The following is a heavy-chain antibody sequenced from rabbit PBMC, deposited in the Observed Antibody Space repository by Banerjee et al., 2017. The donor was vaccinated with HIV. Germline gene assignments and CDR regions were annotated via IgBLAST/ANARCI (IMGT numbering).Heavy chain of an antibody. V-gene: IGHV1S45*01. Sequence: QEQLEESGGGLVKPEGSLTLTCKASGFDLSSYYDMCWVRQAPGKGLEWIACIYTGSSSTWYASWAKGRFTISKTSSTTVTLQMTSLTAADTATYFCVRDGVYVSGWGQTFNLWGQGTLVTVS. CDR1: GFDLSSYYD. CDR2: IYTGSSST. J-gene: IGHJ4*01. CDR3: VRDGVYVSGWGQTFNL. D-gene: IGHD4-1*01.